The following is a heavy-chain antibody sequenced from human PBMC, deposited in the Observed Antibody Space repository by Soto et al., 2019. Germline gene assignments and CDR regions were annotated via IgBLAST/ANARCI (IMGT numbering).Heavy chain of an antibody. CDR2: ISGSGGST. Sequence: EVQLLESGGGLVQPGGSLRLSCAASGFTFSSYAMSWVRQAPGKGLEWVSAISGSGGSTYYADSVKGRFTISRDNSKNTLYLQMNSLRAEDTAVYYCAKGSPIVVVPAAGYGMDVWGQGTTVTVSS. D-gene: IGHD2-2*01. J-gene: IGHJ6*02. CDR3: AKGSPIVVVPAAGYGMDV. CDR1: GFTFSSYA. V-gene: IGHV3-23*01.